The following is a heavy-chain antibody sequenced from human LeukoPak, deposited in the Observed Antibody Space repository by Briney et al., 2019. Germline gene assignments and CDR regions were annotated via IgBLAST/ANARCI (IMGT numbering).Heavy chain of an antibody. CDR1: GFNSEDHA. V-gene: IGHV3-9*02. D-gene: IGHD5-18*01. J-gene: IGHJ6*02. Sequence: GGSLRLSCVVSGFNSEDHAMHWVRQAPGKGLEWVSGIYWSSSGTGYADSVKGRFTISRDNSNNTLYLQMNSLRAEDTAVYYCARDASIRGYSYGYGVDVWGQGTTVTVSS. CDR3: ARDASIRGYSYGYGVDV. CDR2: IYWSSSGT.